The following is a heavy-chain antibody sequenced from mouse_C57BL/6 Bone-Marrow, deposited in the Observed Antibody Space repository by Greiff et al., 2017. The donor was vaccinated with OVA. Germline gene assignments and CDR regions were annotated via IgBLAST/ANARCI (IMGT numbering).Heavy chain of an antibody. Sequence: EVMLVESGGGLVQPGESLKLSCESNEYEFPSHDMSWVRKTPEKRLELVAAINSDGGSTYYPDTMERRFIISRDNTKKTLYLQMSSLRSEDTALYYCARPHYYGSSHWYFDVWGTGTTVTVSS. J-gene: IGHJ1*03. CDR3: ARPHYYGSSHWYFDV. V-gene: IGHV5-2*01. D-gene: IGHD1-1*01. CDR2: INSDGGST. CDR1: EYEFPSHD.